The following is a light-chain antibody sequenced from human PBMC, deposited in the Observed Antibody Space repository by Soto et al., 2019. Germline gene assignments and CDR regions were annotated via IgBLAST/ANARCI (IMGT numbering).Light chain of an antibody. CDR1: QSVSSN. CDR2: GAS. Sequence: ATPGAPLEEKTTEERRASQSVSSNLAWYQQKGGQAPRLLIYGASTRATGIPARFSGDGSGTEIPLPIDSLQSEDFAVYYCQQRSNWWTFGQGTKVDIK. J-gene: IGKJ1*01. V-gene: IGKV3-15*01. CDR3: QQRSNWWT.